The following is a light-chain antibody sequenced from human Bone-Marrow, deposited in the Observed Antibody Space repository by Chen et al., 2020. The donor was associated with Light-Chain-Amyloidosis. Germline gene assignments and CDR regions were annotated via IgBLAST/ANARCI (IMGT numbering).Light chain of an antibody. J-gene: IGLJ1*01. CDR1: SSDVGGDNH. Sequence: QSALTQPASVSGSPGQSITISCTGTSSDVGGDNHVSWYQQHPDKAPKLMIYEVTNRPAWVPDRVSSSRSDNTASLTISRLQTEDEADYFCRSYTITYALVFGSGTRVTVL. V-gene: IGLV2-14*01. CDR2: EVT. CDR3: RSYTITYALV.